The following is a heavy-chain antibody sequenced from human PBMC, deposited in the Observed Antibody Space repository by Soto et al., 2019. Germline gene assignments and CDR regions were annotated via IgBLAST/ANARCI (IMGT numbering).Heavy chain of an antibody. CDR3: AKEGCSSTSCRYYYYYGMDV. CDR1: GFTFSSYA. J-gene: IGHJ6*02. D-gene: IGHD2-2*01. V-gene: IGHV3-23*01. Sequence: EVQLLESRGGLVQPGGSLRLSCAASGFTFSSYAMSWVRQAPGKGLEWVSAISGSGGSTYYADSVKGRFTISRDNSKNTLYLQMNSLRAEDTAVYYCAKEGCSSTSCRYYYYYGMDVWGQGTTVTVSS. CDR2: ISGSGGST.